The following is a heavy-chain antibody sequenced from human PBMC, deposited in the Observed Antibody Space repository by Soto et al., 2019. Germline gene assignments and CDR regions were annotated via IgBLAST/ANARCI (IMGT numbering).Heavy chain of an antibody. CDR1: GGSFSGYY. D-gene: IGHD2-21*02. CDR3: ARVTERASDFDY. V-gene: IGHV4-34*01. J-gene: IGHJ4*02. CDR2: INHSGST. Sequence: QVQLQQWGAGLLKPSETLSLTCAVYGGSFSGYYWSWIRQPPGKGLEWIGEINHSGSTNYNPSLKSRVTISVDTSKNQFSRKLSSVTAADTAVYYCARVTERASDFDYWGQGTLVTVSS.